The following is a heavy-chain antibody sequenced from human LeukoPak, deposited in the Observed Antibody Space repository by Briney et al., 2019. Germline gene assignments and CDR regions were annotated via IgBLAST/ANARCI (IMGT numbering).Heavy chain of an antibody. D-gene: IGHD3-3*01. CDR2: ISYDGSNK. CDR3: AKDKEDEVFWYYGIDV. Sequence: GRSLRLSCAASGFTFSSYGMHWVRQAPGKGLEWVAVISYDGSNKYYADSVKGRSTISRDNSKNTLYLQMNSLRAEDTAVYYCAKDKEDEVFWYYGIDVRGPGTTVTVPS. J-gene: IGHJ6*02. CDR1: GFTFSSYG. V-gene: IGHV3-30*18.